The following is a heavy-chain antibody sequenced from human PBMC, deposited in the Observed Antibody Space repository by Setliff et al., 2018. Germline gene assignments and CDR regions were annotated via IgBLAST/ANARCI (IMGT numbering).Heavy chain of an antibody. CDR2: IYYSGST. J-gene: IGHJ4*02. V-gene: IGHV4-59*08. CDR1: GGSFSGYY. D-gene: IGHD3-22*01. Sequence: SETLSLTCAVYGGSFSGYYWSWIRQPPGKGLEWIGSIYYSGSTNYNPSLKSRVTMSVDTSKNQFSLKLSSVTAADTAVYYRARGHYYDSSGYYFSRPDDYWGQGTLVTVSS. CDR3: ARGHYYDSSGYYFSRPDDY.